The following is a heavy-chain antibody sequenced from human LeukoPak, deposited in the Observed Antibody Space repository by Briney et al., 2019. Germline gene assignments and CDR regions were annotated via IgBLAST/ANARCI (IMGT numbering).Heavy chain of an antibody. CDR3: ARDPYGDYVNFDY. V-gene: IGHV4-34*01. D-gene: IGHD4-17*01. CDR2: INHSGST. J-gene: IGHJ4*02. Sequence: PSETLSLTCAVYGGSFSGYYWSWIRQPPGKGLEWIGEINHSGSTNYNPSLKSRVTISVDTSKNQFSLKLSSVTAADTAVYYCARDPYGDYVNFDYWGQGTLVTVSS. CDR1: GGSFSGYY.